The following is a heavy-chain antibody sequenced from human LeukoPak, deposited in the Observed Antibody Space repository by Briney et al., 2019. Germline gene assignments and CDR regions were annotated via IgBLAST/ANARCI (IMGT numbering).Heavy chain of an antibody. J-gene: IGHJ5*02. D-gene: IGHD2-8*02. CDR3: ARDGGVAPHNWFDP. CDR2: IYHSGST. V-gene: IGHV4-38-2*02. Sequence: SETLSLTCTVSGYSISSGYYWGWIRQPPGKGLEWIGIIYHSGSTYYNPSLKSRVTISVDTSKNQFSLKLSSVTAADTAVYYCARDGGVAPHNWFDPWGQGTLVTVSS. CDR1: GYSISSGYY.